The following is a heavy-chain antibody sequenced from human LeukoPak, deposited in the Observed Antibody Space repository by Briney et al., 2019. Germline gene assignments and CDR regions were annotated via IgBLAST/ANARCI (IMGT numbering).Heavy chain of an antibody. V-gene: IGHV1-18*04. CDR1: ENSFSTYH. CDR2: ISAYNGNT. J-gene: IGHJ6*03. CDR3: ARAIAVAGTLYYYYYYYMDV. Sequence: ASVKVSCKASENSFSTYHMHWVRQAPGQGLEWMGWISAYNGNTNYAQKLQGRVTMTTDTSTSTAYMELRSLRSDDTAVYYCARAIAVAGTLYYYYYYYMDVWGKGTTVTISS. D-gene: IGHD6-19*01.